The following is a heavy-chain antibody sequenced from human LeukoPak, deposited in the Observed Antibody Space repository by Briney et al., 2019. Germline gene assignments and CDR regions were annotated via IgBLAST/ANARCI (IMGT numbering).Heavy chain of an antibody. Sequence: GGSLRLSCAGSGFTFSSRGMSWVRQPPGKGLQWVSGISVSGAMTYYVDSVKDRFIISRDNSKNTVYLQMNSLTTEDTAVYYCVRDQQWLVPDYWGQGALVTVSS. D-gene: IGHD6-19*01. V-gene: IGHV3-23*01. CDR2: ISVSGAMT. CDR1: GFTFSSRG. J-gene: IGHJ4*02. CDR3: VRDQQWLVPDY.